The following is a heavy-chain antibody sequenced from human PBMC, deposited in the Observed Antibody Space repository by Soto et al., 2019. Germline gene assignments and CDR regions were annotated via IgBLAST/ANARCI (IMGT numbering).Heavy chain of an antibody. Sequence: ASVKVSCKASGYTFTGYYMHWVRQAPGQGLEWMGWINPNSGGTNYAQKFQGWVTMTRDTSISTAYMELSSLRSDDTAVYYCARDSGYDSRYYYYYYMDVWGKGTTVTVSS. CDR3: ARDSGYDSRYYYYYYMDV. CDR1: GYTFTGYY. V-gene: IGHV1-2*04. CDR2: INPNSGGT. J-gene: IGHJ6*03. D-gene: IGHD5-12*01.